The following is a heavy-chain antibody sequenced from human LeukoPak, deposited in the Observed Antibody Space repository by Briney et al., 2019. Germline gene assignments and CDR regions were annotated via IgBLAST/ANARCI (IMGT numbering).Heavy chain of an antibody. CDR2: MNPNSGGT. J-gene: IGHJ6*03. D-gene: IGHD6-13*01. Sequence: ASVKLSCKASGYTFTGYYMHWVRQAPGQGLEWMGWMNPNSGGTNYAQRFQGRVTMTRVTFISTAYMELSRLRSDDTAVYYCARARTKTSSGWLYYYYYYMDVWSKGTTVTVSS. CDR1: GYTFTGYY. CDR3: ARARTKTSSGWLYYYYYYMDV. V-gene: IGHV1-2*02.